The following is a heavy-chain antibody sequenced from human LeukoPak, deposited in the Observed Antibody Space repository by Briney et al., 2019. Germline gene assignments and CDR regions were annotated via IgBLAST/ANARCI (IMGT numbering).Heavy chain of an antibody. J-gene: IGHJ4*02. CDR3: AKDLTSWGDY. CDR1: GFIFSNYA. CDR2: LSGSGGST. Sequence: GGSLRLSCAASGFIFSNYAMSWVRQAPGEGLEWVSTLSGSGGSTYYADSVKGRFTISRDNSRNTLYLQMNGLRAEDTAVYYCAKDLTSWGDYWGQGTLVTVSS. D-gene: IGHD7-27*01. V-gene: IGHV3-23*01.